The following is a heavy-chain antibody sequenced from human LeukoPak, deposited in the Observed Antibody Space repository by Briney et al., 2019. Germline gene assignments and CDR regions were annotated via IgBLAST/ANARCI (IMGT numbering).Heavy chain of an antibody. CDR2: IYYSGST. V-gene: IGHV4-30-4*07. CDR1: GGSISSGGYS. Sequence: SETLSLTCAVSGGSISSGGYSWSWIRQPPGKGLEWIGYIYYSGSTYYNPSLKSRVTISVDTSKNQFSLKLSSVTAADTAVYYCAREGLGVGDLDTAMSGWFDPWGRGTLVTVSS. J-gene: IGHJ5*02. CDR3: AREGLGVGDLDTAMSGWFDP. D-gene: IGHD5-18*01.